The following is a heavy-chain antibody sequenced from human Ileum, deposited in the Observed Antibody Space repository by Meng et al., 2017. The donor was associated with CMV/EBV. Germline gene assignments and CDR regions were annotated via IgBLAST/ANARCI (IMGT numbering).Heavy chain of an antibody. CDR1: GSSITNDYYY. Sequence: QVQQRGSRPVLSNPSQTLSRTCHVSGSSITNDYYYVSWIRQPPGKGLEWIWYIYYNGITYYNPSLKSRIAILVDTSKSQFSLIVSSVTAADTAVYYCAKYSGPSRWFDPWGQGTLVTVSS. CDR3: AKYSGPSRWFDP. J-gene: IGHJ5*02. CDR2: IYYNGIT. V-gene: IGHV4-30-4*01. D-gene: IGHD5-12*01.